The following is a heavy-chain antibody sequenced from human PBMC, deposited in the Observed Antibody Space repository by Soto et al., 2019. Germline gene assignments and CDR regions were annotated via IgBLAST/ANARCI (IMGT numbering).Heavy chain of an antibody. Sequence: SETLSLTCAVSGGSISSYYWSWIRQPPGKGLEWIGYIYYSGNTNYNPSLKSRVTISIDTSKNQFSLKLSSVTAADTAVYYCARGYGSGSPDWFDPWGQGTLVTVSS. CDR2: IYYSGNT. CDR1: GGSISSYY. CDR3: ARGYGSGSPDWFDP. V-gene: IGHV4-59*01. D-gene: IGHD3-10*01. J-gene: IGHJ5*02.